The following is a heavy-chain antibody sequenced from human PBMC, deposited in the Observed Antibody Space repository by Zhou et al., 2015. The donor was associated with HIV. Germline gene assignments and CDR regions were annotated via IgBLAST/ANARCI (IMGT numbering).Heavy chain of an antibody. CDR2: ITPLFDIE. V-gene: IGHV1-69*01. J-gene: IGHJ4*02. D-gene: IGHD1-26*01. CDR3: TRGRWEVPDAY. Sequence: QVQLVQSGAEVKKPGSSVKVSCKASGGTFSSYAISWVRQAPGQGLEWMGGITPLFDIEEYAEKFRGRLTITVDESTGAAYMDLRSLRYEDAAVYYCTRGRWEVPDAYWGQGTLVTVSP. CDR1: GGTFSSYA.